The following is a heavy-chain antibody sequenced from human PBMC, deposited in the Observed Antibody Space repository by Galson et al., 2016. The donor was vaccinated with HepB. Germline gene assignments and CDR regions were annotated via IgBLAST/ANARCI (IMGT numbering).Heavy chain of an antibody. CDR3: SREGDTPELSDDDAFDI. CDR2: IHHSGSA. V-gene: IGHV4-31*03. J-gene: IGHJ3*02. D-gene: IGHD1-14*01. CDR1: GGSIISNNHF. Sequence: TLSLTCTVSGGSIISNNHFWSLIRQQQGKGPEWSGYIHHSGSAYYNPPFLGRALISVDTAKNQFSMKLTSVNAADPAVYYCSREGDTPELSDDDAFDIWGQGTLVTVSS.